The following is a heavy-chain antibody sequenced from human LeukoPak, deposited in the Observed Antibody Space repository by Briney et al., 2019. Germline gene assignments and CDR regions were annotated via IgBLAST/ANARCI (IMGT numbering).Heavy chain of an antibody. CDR1: GYTFTSYD. CDR3: ARVAEWGYSSPDY. J-gene: IGHJ4*02. CDR2: INPNSGGT. Sequence: ASVKVSCKASGYTFTSYDINWVRQATGQGLEWMGWINPNSGGTNYAQKFQGRVTMTRDTSISTAYMELSRLRSDDTAVYYCARVAEWGYSSPDYWGQGTLVTVSS. D-gene: IGHD6-13*01. V-gene: IGHV1-2*02.